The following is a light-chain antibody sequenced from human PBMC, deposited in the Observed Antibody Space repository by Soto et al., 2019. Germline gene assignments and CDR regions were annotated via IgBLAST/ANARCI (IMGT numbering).Light chain of an antibody. Sequence: DIQLTQSPSSLSASVGDRVTITCRASQGISSYLAWYQQKPGKAPKLLIYAASTLQSGVPSRFRGSGSGTEFTLTISSLQHEDFATYYCQQLNSYPRTFGQGTKVDIK. CDR2: AAS. V-gene: IGKV1-9*01. CDR1: QGISSY. J-gene: IGKJ1*01. CDR3: QQLNSYPRT.